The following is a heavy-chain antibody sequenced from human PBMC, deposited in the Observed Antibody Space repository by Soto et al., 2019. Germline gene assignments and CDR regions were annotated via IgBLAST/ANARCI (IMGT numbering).Heavy chain of an antibody. D-gene: IGHD3-10*01. CDR2: IYHTGDT. CDR1: SGPSRSHN. V-gene: IGHV4-59*08. Sequence: QVQLQQSGPGLVKPSETLSLTCTVSSGPSRSHNWGWIRQPPGGGLEWIGYIYHTGDTSYNPSLSSRVTSSADTSTNHTSMTLRSGTATDMAVYYCVRQGIGDLHGLVDVCGQGTRVSVSS. CDR3: VRQGIGDLHGLVDV. J-gene: IGHJ6*02.